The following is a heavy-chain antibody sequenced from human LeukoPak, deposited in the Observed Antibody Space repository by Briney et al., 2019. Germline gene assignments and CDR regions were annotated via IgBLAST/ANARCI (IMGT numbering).Heavy chain of an antibody. CDR3: AIWTNINHNFDY. CDR1: GYTFTSYD. V-gene: IGHV1-8*01. Sequence: ASVKVSCKASGYTFTSYDINWVRQATGQGLEWMGWMNPNSGNTGYAQKFQGRVTMTRNTSISTAYMELSSLRSEDTAVYYCAIWTNINHNFDYWGQGTLVTVSS. D-gene: IGHD1-1*01. CDR2: MNPNSGNT. J-gene: IGHJ4*02.